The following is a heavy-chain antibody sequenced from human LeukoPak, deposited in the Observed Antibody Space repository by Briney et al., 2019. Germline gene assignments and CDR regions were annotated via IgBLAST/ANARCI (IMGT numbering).Heavy chain of an antibody. D-gene: IGHD6-19*01. CDR1: GGSISSSSCY. CDR2: IYYSGIT. V-gene: IGHV4-39*01. CDR3: ARLSVSTGWDLDY. Sequence: SETLSLTCTVSGGSISSSSCYRGWIRQPPGKGLEWIGSIYYSGITYYNPSLKSRVTISVDTSKNQFSLSLYSVTAADTAVYYCARLSVSTGWDLDYWGQGTLVTVSS. J-gene: IGHJ4*02.